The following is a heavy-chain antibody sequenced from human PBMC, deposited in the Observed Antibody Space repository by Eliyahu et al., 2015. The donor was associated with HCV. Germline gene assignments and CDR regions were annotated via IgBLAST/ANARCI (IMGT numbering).Heavy chain of an antibody. CDR2: IFANDAK. V-gene: IGHV2-26*01. J-gene: IGHJ6*03. CDR1: GFSLNNRLG. D-gene: IGHD1-26*01. Sequence: QVILKESAPVLVKPTETLTLTCTVSGFSLNNRLGVSWIRQPPGKALEWLAHIFANDAKSYSTSLKSRLTISKDTSRSQVVLTLTNVEPADTGTYFCARVSTELLLWDWWYYLDVWGKGTTVTVSS. CDR3: ARVSTELLLWDWWYYLDV.